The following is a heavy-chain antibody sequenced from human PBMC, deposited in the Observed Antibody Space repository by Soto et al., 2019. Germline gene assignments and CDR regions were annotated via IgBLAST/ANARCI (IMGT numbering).Heavy chain of an antibody. CDR1: GFTFSSYS. J-gene: IGHJ5*01. V-gene: IGHV3-48*01. D-gene: IGHD2-2*01. CDR3: ARDCPGSSTTCYGNEWFDS. Sequence: EVQLVESGGGLVQPGGSLRLSCAASGFTFSSYSMNWVRQAPGKGLEGVSYISSSRSTIYYADSVKGRFTISRDNAKKSLYTQMNSLRAEDTAVYYCARDCPGSSTTCYGNEWFDSWGQGTLVTVSS. CDR2: ISSSRSTI.